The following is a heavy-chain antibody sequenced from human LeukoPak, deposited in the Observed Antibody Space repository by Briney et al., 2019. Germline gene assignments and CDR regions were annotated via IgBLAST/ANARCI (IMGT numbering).Heavy chain of an antibody. J-gene: IGHJ5*02. V-gene: IGHV4-59*08. CDR2: IYYSGST. Sequence: SETLSLTCTVSSISISSYYWSWIRQPPGKGLEWIGYIYYSGSTNYNPSLKSRVTFSVDTSKNQFSLNLSSVTAADTAVYYCARTDLNWFDPWGQGTLVTVSS. CDR3: ARTDLNWFDP. CDR1: SISISSYY.